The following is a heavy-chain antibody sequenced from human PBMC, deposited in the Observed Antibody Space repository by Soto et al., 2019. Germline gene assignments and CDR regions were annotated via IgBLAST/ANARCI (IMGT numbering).Heavy chain of an antibody. V-gene: IGHV1-18*01. J-gene: IGHJ4*02. D-gene: IGHD6-6*01. CDR1: GYTFTSYG. Sequence: ASVKVSCKASGYTFTSYGISWVRQAPGQGLEWMGWISAYNGNTNYAQKLQGRVTMTTDTSTSTAYMELRSPRSDDTAVYYCARDQGLIAARLFDYWGQGTLVTVSS. CDR3: ARDQGLIAARLFDY. CDR2: ISAYNGNT.